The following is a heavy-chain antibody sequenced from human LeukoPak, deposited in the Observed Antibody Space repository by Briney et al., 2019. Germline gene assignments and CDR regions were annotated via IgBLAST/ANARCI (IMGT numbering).Heavy chain of an antibody. CDR3: ARSYGDYDWYFDL. Sequence: GGSLRLSCAASGFTFSSYEMNWVRQAPGKGLEWVSYISSSGSTIYYADSVKGRFTISRDIAKNSLYLQMNSLRAEDTAVYYCARSYGDYDWYFDLWGRGTLVTVSS. CDR2: ISSSGSTI. J-gene: IGHJ2*01. CDR1: GFTFSSYE. D-gene: IGHD4-17*01. V-gene: IGHV3-48*03.